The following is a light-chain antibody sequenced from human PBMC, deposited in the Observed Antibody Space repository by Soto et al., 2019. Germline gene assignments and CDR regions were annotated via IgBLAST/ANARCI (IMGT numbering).Light chain of an antibody. J-gene: IGKJ4*01. V-gene: IGKV3-20*01. CDR1: QSVSSSY. CDR2: GAS. Sequence: EIVLTQSAGTLSLSPGERATLSCRASQSVSSSYLAWYQQKPGQAPRLLIYGASSRATGIPDRFSGSGSGTDFTLTISRLEPEVFAVYYCQQYGSSPFLTFGGGTKVEIK. CDR3: QQYGSSPFLT.